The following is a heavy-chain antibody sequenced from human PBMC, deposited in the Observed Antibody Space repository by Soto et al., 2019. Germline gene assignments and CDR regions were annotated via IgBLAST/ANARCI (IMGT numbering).Heavy chain of an antibody. CDR2: IANDGIKK. D-gene: IGHD1-26*01. CDR3: AKSPQWVAKGGMDV. V-gene: IGHV3-30*18. J-gene: IGHJ6*02. CDR1: GFTFSSYG. Sequence: VQLVESGGGVVQPGGSLRLSCAASGFTFSSYGVHWVRQAPGKGLEWVAVIANDGIKKNYGASAKGRFPTSRDNSKNPLYLQMNSLRTEDTAVYYCAKSPQWVAKGGMDVWGQGTTVTVSS.